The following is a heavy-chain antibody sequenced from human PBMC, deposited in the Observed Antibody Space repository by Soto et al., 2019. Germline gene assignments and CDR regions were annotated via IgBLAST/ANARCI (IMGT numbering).Heavy chain of an antibody. CDR3: ARGRERYYDFWSGPSDAFDI. J-gene: IGHJ3*02. D-gene: IGHD3-3*01. V-gene: IGHV1-18*04. Sequence: ASVKVSCKASGYTFTSYGISWVRQAPGQGLEWMGWISAYNGNTNYAQKLQGRVTMTTDTSTSTAYMELMSLRSDDTAVYYCARGRERYYDFWSGPSDAFDIWGQGTMVTVSS. CDR1: GYTFTSYG. CDR2: ISAYNGNT.